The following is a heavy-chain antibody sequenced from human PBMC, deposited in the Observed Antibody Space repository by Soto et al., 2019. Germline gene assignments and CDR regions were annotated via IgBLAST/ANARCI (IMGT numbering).Heavy chain of an antibody. Sequence: SETLSLTCAVSGYSISSGYYWGWIRQPPGKGLEWIGSIYHSGSTYYNPSLKSRVTISVDTSKNQFSLKLSSVTAADTALYYCARVGPSFCGGDDCYFEGVWIDNWGQGTLVTVSS. CDR2: IYHSGST. D-gene: IGHD2-21*02. J-gene: IGHJ4*02. CDR3: ARVGPSFCGGDDCYFEGVWIDN. V-gene: IGHV4-38-2*01. CDR1: GYSISSGYY.